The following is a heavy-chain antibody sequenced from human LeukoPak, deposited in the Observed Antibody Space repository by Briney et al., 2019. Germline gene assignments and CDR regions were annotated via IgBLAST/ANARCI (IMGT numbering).Heavy chain of an antibody. V-gene: IGHV1-8*01. Sequence: ASVKVSCRASGHTFTTYDLNWVRQAPGQGLEWLGWMSPNSGNTGYAQKFQGRVTMTRDTSISTAYMELSSLRSEDTAVYYCARGPSNWGFDYWGQGTLVTVSS. CDR3: ARGPSNWGFDY. CDR2: MSPNSGNT. CDR1: GHTFTTYD. D-gene: IGHD7-27*01. J-gene: IGHJ4*02.